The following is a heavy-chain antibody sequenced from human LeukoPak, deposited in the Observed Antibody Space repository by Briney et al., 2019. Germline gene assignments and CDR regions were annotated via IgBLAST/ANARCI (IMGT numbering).Heavy chain of an antibody. J-gene: IGHJ3*02. D-gene: IGHD5-24*01. Sequence: SETLSLTCTVSGGSISSYYWSWIRQPPGKGLEWIGDIYYSGSTNYNPSLKSRVTISVDTSKNQFSLKLSSVTAADTAVYYCARGPRRDGYNYVHAFDIWGQGTMVTVSS. CDR3: ARGPRRDGYNYVHAFDI. CDR2: IYYSGST. CDR1: GGSISSYY. V-gene: IGHV4-59*01.